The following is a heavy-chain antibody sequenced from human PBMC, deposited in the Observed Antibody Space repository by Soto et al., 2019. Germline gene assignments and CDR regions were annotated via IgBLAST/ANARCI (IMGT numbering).Heavy chain of an antibody. CDR3: ARRPFDDYGMDV. V-gene: IGHV4-39*01. Sequence: QLQLQESGPGLVKPSETLSLTCTVSGGSISSSSYYWGWIRQPPGKGLEWIGSIYYSGSTYYNPSLKSRVTISVDTSKNQFSLKLSSVTAADTAVYYCARRPFDDYGMDVWGQGTTVTVSS. D-gene: IGHD3-9*01. CDR1: GGSISSSSYY. J-gene: IGHJ6*02. CDR2: IYYSGST.